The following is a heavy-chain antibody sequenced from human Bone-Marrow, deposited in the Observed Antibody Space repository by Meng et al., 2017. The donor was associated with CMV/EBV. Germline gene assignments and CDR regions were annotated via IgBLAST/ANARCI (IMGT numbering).Heavy chain of an antibody. CDR3: ARGSKAFGVVIIGYFDY. D-gene: IGHD3-3*01. CDR2: INSDGSST. V-gene: IGHV3-74*01. J-gene: IGHJ4*02. Sequence: GESLKISCAASGFTFSSYWMHWVRQAPGKGLVWVSRINSDGSSTSYADSVKGRFTISRDNAKNSLYLQMNSLRAEDTALYYCARGSKAFGVVIIGYFDYWGQGTLVTVSS. CDR1: GFTFSSYW.